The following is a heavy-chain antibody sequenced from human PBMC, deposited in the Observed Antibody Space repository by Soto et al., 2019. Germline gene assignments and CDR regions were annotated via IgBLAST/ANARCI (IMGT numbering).Heavy chain of an antibody. Sequence: SVNVSCKASGDTFSFYTINWVRQAPGLGLEWVGRINPILSMSNYAQKFQGRVTMTADKSTSTAYMELRSLRPEDTAMYYCATPDGSGDRAFDYWG. J-gene: IGHJ4*01. D-gene: IGHD3-10*01. CDR3: ATPDGSGDRAFDY. CDR2: INPILSMS. V-gene: IGHV1-69*02. CDR1: GDTFSFYT.